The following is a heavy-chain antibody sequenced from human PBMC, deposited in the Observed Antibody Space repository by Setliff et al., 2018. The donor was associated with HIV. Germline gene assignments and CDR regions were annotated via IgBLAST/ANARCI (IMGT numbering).Heavy chain of an antibody. CDR3: ARPSTGGGYNYWYFDL. J-gene: IGHJ2*01. Sequence: SETLSLTCTVSGGSFSNFFWNWIRQPPGKGLEWIGYINSSGTTNYNPSLKSRVNISIDPSKNHFTLRLSSVTVADTAVYYCARPSTGGGYNYWYFDLWGRGTLVTVS. V-gene: IGHV4-4*09. CDR1: GGSFSNFF. CDR2: INSSGTT. D-gene: IGHD5-12*01.